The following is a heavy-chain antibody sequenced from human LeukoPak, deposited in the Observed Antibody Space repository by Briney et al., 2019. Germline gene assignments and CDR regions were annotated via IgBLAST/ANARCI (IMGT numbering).Heavy chain of an antibody. CDR2: ISSSRSTM. Sequence: GVSLRHSYAASGFTFSSYNMNWVRQAPGKGLEWVSYISSSRSTMYYADSVKGRFTISRDNAKNSLYLQMNSLRDEDTAVYYCARDVGIMVVTRWCFDLWGRGTLVTVFS. CDR3: ARDVGIMVVTRWCFDL. CDR1: GFTFSSYN. D-gene: IGHD2-21*02. V-gene: IGHV3-48*02. J-gene: IGHJ2*01.